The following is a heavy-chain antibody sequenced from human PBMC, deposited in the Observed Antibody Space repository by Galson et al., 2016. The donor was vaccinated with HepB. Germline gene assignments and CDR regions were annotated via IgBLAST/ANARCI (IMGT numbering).Heavy chain of an antibody. D-gene: IGHD3-16*01. CDR2: ITSRSDTM. Sequence: SLRLSCAASGFTFSSYAMNWARQAPGKGLEWIAWITSRSDTMYYADSVKGRFTISRDNAKNSLYLEMNSLRDEDTAVYYCARDDYFRLGYWGQGTLVTVSS. V-gene: IGHV3-48*02. J-gene: IGHJ4*02. CDR1: GFTFSSYA. CDR3: ARDDYFRLGY.